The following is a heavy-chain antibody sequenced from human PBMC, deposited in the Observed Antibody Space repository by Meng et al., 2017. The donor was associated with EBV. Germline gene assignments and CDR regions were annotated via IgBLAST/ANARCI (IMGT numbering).Heavy chain of an antibody. CDR3: ARGGGYSSSWYPD. CDR1: GSTLSSYW. V-gene: IGHV3-74*01. J-gene: IGHJ4*02. CDR2: INSDGSST. Sequence: GAGGCLVRPGGSLSFPCAAPGSTLSSYWMHWVRQAPGKGRVWVSRINSDGSSTSYADSVKGRFTISRDNAKNTLYLQMNSLRAEDTAVYYCARGGGYSSSWYPDWGQGTLVTVSS. D-gene: IGHD6-13*01.